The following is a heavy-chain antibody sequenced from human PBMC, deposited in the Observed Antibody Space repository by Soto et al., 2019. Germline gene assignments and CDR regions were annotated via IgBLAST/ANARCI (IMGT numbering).Heavy chain of an antibody. D-gene: IGHD6-13*01. CDR3: ARGLSSRRRNSPWDAFDI. CDR1: GFTFSSYG. CDR2: IAYDGNEK. Sequence: GGSLSLSCVASGFTFSSYGMHWVRPATGKGLEWVAVIAYDGNEKYYVDSVKGRFTISRDNAKNSLYLQMNSLRAEDTAVYYCARGLSSRRRNSPWDAFDIWGQGTMVTVSS. V-gene: IGHV3-30*03. J-gene: IGHJ3*02.